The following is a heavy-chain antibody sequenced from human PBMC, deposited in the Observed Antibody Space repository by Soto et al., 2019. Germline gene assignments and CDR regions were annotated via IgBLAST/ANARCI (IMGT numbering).Heavy chain of an antibody. V-gene: IGHV3-7*04. Sequence: EVQLVESGGDLVQPGGSLRLSCAASGFSISNHWMTWVRQAPGKGPEWVANIKADGTEEKYVESVKGRVTISSDNAKNSLYLQMNSLRAEDTAMYYCARGWDFGVWGQGTMVVVSS. D-gene: IGHD1-26*01. CDR1: GFSISNHW. CDR3: ARGWDFGV. J-gene: IGHJ3*01. CDR2: IKADGTEE.